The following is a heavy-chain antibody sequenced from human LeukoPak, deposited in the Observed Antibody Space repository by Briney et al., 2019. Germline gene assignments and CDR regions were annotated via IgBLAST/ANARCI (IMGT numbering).Heavy chain of an antibody. D-gene: IGHD6-13*01. Sequence: SETLSLTCAVYGGSFSGYYWSWIRQPPGKGLEWIGEINHSGSTNYNPSLKSRVTISVDTSKNQFSLKLSSVTSADTAVYYCAEGIYSDYWGQGTLVTVSS. CDR2: INHSGST. V-gene: IGHV4-34*01. J-gene: IGHJ4*02. CDR1: GGSFSGYY. CDR3: AEGIYSDY.